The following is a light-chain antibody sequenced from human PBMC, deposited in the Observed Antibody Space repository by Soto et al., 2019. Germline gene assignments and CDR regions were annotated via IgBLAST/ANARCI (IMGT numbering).Light chain of an antibody. CDR2: DND. J-gene: IGLJ1*01. Sequence: QSVLTQPPSVSAAPGQQVTISCSGSSSNIGDNYVSCYQHLPGTAPKLVVYDNDRPPSGIPGRFSGSKSGTSATLVITGLQTGDEADYYCGTWDDRLDGNYVFGTGTKLTVL. CDR3: GTWDDRLDGNYV. V-gene: IGLV1-51*01. CDR1: SSNIGDNY.